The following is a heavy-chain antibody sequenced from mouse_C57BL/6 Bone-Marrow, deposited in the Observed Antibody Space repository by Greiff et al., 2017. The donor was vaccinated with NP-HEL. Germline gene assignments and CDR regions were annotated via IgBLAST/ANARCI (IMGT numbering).Heavy chain of an antibody. CDR2: ISDGGSYT. CDR3: ARGITTVPFDY. V-gene: IGHV5-4*03. CDR1: GFTFSIYA. Sequence: EVKLVESGGGLVKPGGSLKLSCAASGFTFSIYAMSWVRQTPEKRLEWVATISDGGSYTYYPDNVKGRFTISRDNAKNNLYLQMSHLKSEDTAMYYCARGITTVPFDYWGQGTTLTVSS. J-gene: IGHJ2*01. D-gene: IGHD1-1*01.